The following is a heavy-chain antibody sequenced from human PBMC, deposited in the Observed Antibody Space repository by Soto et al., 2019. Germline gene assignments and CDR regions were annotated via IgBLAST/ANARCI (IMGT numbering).Heavy chain of an antibody. CDR1: GFTFISIS. J-gene: IGHJ3*02. CDR3: ARDLGGSSWDDAFDI. CDR2: ISSSSSYI. D-gene: IGHD6-13*01. V-gene: IGHV3-21*01. Sequence: EVQLVESGGGLVKPGGSLRLSCAASGFTFISISMNWVRKAPGKGLEWVSSISSSSSYIYYADSVKGRFTISRDNAKNSLYLQMNSLRAEDTAVYYCARDLGGSSWDDAFDIWGQGTMVTVSS.